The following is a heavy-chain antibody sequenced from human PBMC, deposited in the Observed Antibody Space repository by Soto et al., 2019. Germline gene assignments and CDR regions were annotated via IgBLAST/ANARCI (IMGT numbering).Heavy chain of an antibody. CDR1: GGSISSSSYY. J-gene: IGHJ4*02. CDR3: ARHWLTTPVQLERLSWGPIRQWRFGFDY. D-gene: IGHD1-1*01. Sequence: QLQLQESGPGLVKPSETLSLTCTVSGGSISSSSYYWGWIRQPPGKGLEWIGSIYYSGSTYYNPSLKSRVTISVDTSKIQFSQKLRSVTAADTAVYYCARHWLTTPVQLERLSWGPIRQWRFGFDYWGQGTLVTVSS. V-gene: IGHV4-39*01. CDR2: IYYSGST.